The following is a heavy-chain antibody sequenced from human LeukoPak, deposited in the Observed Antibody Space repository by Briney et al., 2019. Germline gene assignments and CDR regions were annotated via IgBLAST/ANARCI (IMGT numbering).Heavy chain of an antibody. Sequence: GASVKVSCKAFGYTLTGYYMHWVRQAPGQGLEWVGWINPNSGGTNYAQKFQGRVTMTRDTSISTAYMELSRLRSDDTAVYYCARVAGLRYFDWLFDLGYWGQGTLVTVSS. J-gene: IGHJ4*02. CDR3: ARVAGLRYFDWLFDLGY. V-gene: IGHV1-2*02. CDR2: INPNSGGT. CDR1: GYTLTGYY. D-gene: IGHD3-9*01.